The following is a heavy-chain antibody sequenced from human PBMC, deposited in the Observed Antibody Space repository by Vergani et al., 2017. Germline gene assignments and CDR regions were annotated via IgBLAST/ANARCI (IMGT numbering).Heavy chain of an antibody. CDR3: AKGVYDFWSGYYAPFDY. Sequence: EVQLVESGGGLVQPGRSLRLSCAASGFTFDDYAMHWVRQAPGKGLEWVSGISGSGGSTYYADSVKGRFTISRDNSKNTLYLQMNSLRAEDTAVYYCAKGVYDFWSGYYAPFDYWGQGTLVTVSS. J-gene: IGHJ4*02. CDR1: GFTFDDYA. V-gene: IGHV3-23*04. CDR2: ISGSGGST. D-gene: IGHD3-3*01.